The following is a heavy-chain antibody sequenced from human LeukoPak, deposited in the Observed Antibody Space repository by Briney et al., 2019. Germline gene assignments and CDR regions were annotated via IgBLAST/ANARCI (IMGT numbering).Heavy chain of an antibody. V-gene: IGHV1-3*01. D-gene: IGHD3-3*01. CDR2: INAGNGNT. CDR1: GGTFSSYA. Sequence: ASVKVSCKASGGTFSSYAISWVRQAPGQRLEWMGWINAGNGNTKYSQKFQGRVTITRDTSASTAYMELSSLRSEDTAVYYCARDAIFGVVNPYYYFDYWGQGTLVTVSS. J-gene: IGHJ4*02. CDR3: ARDAIFGVVNPYYYFDY.